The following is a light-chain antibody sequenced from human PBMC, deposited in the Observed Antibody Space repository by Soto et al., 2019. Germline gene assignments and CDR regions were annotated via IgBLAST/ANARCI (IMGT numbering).Light chain of an antibody. CDR3: HQRSNWPRRT. Sequence: EIVFTQSPATLSLSPGERATLSCRASQSVSSYLAWYQQKPGQAPRLLIYDASSRATGIPARFSGSGSGTDFTLTISSLEPEDFAVYYCHQRSNWPRRTFGQGTKLDIK. CDR2: DAS. J-gene: IGKJ2*02. CDR1: QSVSSY. V-gene: IGKV3-11*01.